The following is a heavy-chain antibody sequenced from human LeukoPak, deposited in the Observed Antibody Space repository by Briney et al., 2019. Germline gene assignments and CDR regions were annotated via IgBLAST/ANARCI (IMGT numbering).Heavy chain of an antibody. V-gene: IGHV1-69*04. Sequence: GASVKVSCKASGGTFSSYAISWVRQAPGQGLEWMGRIIPILGIANYAQKFQGRVTITADKSTSTVYMELSSLRSEDTAVYYCARDYSKYYYCMDVWGKGTTVTVSS. CDR3: ARDYSKYYYCMDV. CDR2: IIPILGIA. D-gene: IGHD4-11*01. J-gene: IGHJ6*03. CDR1: GGTFSSYA.